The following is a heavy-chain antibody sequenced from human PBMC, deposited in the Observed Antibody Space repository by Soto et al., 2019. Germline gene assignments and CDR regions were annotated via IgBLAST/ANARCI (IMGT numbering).Heavy chain of an antibody. CDR2: IYPGDSDT. V-gene: IGHV5-51*01. J-gene: IGHJ6*02. Sequence: GESLKISCKGSGYDFTTYWIGWVRQMPGKGLEWMGIIYPGDSDTRYSPSFQGQVTISADNSISTAYLQWSSLKASDTAMYFCAGHQSESNNYYYYAMDVWGQGTTVTVSS. CDR1: GYDFTTYW. CDR3: AGHQSESNNYYYYAMDV. D-gene: IGHD4-4*01.